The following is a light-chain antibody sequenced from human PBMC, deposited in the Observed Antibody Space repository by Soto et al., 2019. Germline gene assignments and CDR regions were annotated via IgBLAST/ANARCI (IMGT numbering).Light chain of an antibody. Sequence: EMVLTQSPATLSLSPGERATLSCRASQSVSSDLVWYQQKPGQAPRLLIYDASNRATGIPARFSGSGSGTDFTLTISSLEPEDFAVYYCQQRSNWPPWTFGQGTKVEIK. CDR3: QQRSNWPPWT. V-gene: IGKV3-11*01. J-gene: IGKJ1*01. CDR2: DAS. CDR1: QSVSSD.